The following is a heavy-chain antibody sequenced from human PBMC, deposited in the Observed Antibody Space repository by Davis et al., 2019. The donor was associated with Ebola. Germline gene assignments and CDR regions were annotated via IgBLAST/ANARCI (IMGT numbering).Heavy chain of an antibody. D-gene: IGHD5-12*01. J-gene: IGHJ4*02. V-gene: IGHV3-53*01. CDR3: ARGAYSGRDPKGGFDY. Sequence: GGSLRLSCAASGFTFNSYGMHWVRQAPGKGLEWVSIMYSGGSTYYTDSVKGRFTISRDTYKNTLFLQMNSLRAEDTAVYYCARGAYSGRDPKGGFDYWGQGTLVTVSA. CDR1: GFTFNSYG. CDR2: MYSGGST.